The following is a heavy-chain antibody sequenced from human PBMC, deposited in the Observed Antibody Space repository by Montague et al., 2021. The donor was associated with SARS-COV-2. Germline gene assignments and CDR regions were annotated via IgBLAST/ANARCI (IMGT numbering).Heavy chain of an antibody. D-gene: IGHD1-1*01. J-gene: IGHJ6*02. V-gene: IGHV2-70*01. Sequence: PALVKPTQTLTLTCTFSGFSLSTSGMCVSWIRQPPGKALEWLALIDWDDDKYYSTSLKTRLTISKDTSKSQVVLTMTNMDPVDTATYYCARINSDPLDYYYYGMDVWGQGTTVTVSS. CDR1: GFSLSTSGMC. CDR2: IDWDDDK. CDR3: ARINSDPLDYYYYGMDV.